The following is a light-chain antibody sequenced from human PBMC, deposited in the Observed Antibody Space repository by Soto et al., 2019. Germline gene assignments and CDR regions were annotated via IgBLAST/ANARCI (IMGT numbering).Light chain of an antibody. V-gene: IGKV1-9*01. CDR2: AAS. CDR1: QGISSY. CDR3: QQRKT. J-gene: IGKJ1*01. Sequence: DIQLTQSPSFLSASVGDRVTITCRASQGISSYLAWYQQKPGKAPKLLIYAASTLQSGVPSRFSGSGSGTEFTLTISSLQPEDFATYYCQQRKTFGQETKVEIK.